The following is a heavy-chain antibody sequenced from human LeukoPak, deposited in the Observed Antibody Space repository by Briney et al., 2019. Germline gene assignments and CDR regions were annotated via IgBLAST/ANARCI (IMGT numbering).Heavy chain of an antibody. V-gene: IGHV3-66*01. CDR3: ARERDGYCGGDCYYYYGMDV. CDR2: IHTGGNT. Sequence: GGSLRLSCTASGFAVSSNYINWVRQAPGKGLEWVSVIHTGGNTYYADSVKGRFTISRDNSKTTVYLQMNSPRAEDTALYYCARERDGYCGGDCYYYYGMDVWGQGTTVTVSS. CDR1: GFAVSSNY. D-gene: IGHD2-21*02. J-gene: IGHJ6*02.